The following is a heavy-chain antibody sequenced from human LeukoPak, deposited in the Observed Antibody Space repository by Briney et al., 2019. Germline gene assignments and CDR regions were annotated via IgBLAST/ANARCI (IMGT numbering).Heavy chain of an antibody. D-gene: IGHD1-26*01. V-gene: IGHV3-7*04. J-gene: IGHJ3*02. Sequence: GGSLRLSCAASGFTFEIYWMSWVRQAPGKGLEWVANIRKDGSEKNYVDSVKGRFTISRDNAKNSLYLQTNSLRADDTALYYCARHWEGVESDAFDIWGQGTMVTVSS. CDR3: ARHWEGVESDAFDI. CDR1: GFTFEIYW. CDR2: IRKDGSEK.